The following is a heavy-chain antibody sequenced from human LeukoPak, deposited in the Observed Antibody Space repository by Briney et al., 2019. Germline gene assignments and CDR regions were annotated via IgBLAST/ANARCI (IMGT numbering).Heavy chain of an antibody. D-gene: IGHD3-3*01. Sequence: ASVTVSCTASGYTFTTYTIHWVRQAPGQRLEWMGWINAGNGNTKYSQQFQGRVTITRDTSASTAYMELSSLRSEDTAVYYCARANDFWSGYYYGMDVWGQGTTVTVSS. V-gene: IGHV1-3*01. CDR2: INAGNGNT. CDR1: GYTFTTYT. CDR3: ARANDFWSGYYYGMDV. J-gene: IGHJ6*02.